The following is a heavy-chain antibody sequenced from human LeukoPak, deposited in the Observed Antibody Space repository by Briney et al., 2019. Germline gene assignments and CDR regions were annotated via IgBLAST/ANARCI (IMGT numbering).Heavy chain of an antibody. CDR3: ARDSEYYYGSGSFNWFDP. J-gene: IGHJ5*02. D-gene: IGHD3-10*01. CDR1: GGSISSSNW. CDR2: IYHSGST. Sequence: SGTLSLTCAVSGGSISSSNWWSWVRQPPGKGLEWIGDIYHSGSTNYNPSLKSRVTISVDKSKNQFSLKLSSVTAADTAVYYWARDSEYYYGSGSFNWFDPWGQGTLVTVSS. V-gene: IGHV4-4*02.